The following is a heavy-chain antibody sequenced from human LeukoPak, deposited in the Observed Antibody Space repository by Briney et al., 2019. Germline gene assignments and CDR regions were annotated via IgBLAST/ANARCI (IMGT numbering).Heavy chain of an antibody. V-gene: IGHV3-23*01. J-gene: IGHJ4*02. D-gene: IGHD3-10*01. CDR1: GFTLSSYE. CDR3: ARGGVDHYGSGTYYLMYYFDH. Sequence: GGSLRLSCIVSGFTLSSYEMTWFRQAPGKGLEWVSSIGYSGSDTHYADSVKGRFTVSRDNSKNTLYLQLNSLRADDTAVYFCARGGVDHYGSGTYYLMYYFDHWGQGALVTVSS. CDR2: IGYSGSDT.